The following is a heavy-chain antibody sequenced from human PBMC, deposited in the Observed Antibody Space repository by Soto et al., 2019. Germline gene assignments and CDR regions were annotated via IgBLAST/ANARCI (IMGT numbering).Heavy chain of an antibody. CDR2: IYYSGST. CDR1: GGSISSGDYY. CDR3: ARGRRRIAARPGYNWFDP. J-gene: IGHJ5*02. D-gene: IGHD6-6*01. V-gene: IGHV4-30-4*01. Sequence: PSETLSLTCTVSGGSISSGDYYWSWIRQPPGKGLEWIGYIYYSGSTYYNPSLKSRVTISVDTSKNQFSLKLSSVTAADTAVYYCARGRRRIAARPGYNWFDPWGQGTLVTVSS.